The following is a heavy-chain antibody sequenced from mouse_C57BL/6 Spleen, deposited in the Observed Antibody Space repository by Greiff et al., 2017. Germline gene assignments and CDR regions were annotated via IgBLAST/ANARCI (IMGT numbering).Heavy chain of an antibody. V-gene: IGHV1-42*01. Sequence: DVKLVESGPELVKPGASVKISCKASGYSFTGYYMNWVKQSPEKSLEWIGEINPSTGGTTYNQKFKAKATLTVDKSSSTAYMQLKSLTSEDSAVYYCAREGSTPFDYWGQGTTLTVSS. CDR3: AREGSTPFDY. CDR1: GYSFTGYY. CDR2: INPSTGGT. D-gene: IGHD1-1*01. J-gene: IGHJ2*01.